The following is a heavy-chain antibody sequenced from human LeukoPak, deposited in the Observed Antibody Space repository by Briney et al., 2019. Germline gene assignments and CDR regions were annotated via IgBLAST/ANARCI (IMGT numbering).Heavy chain of an antibody. CDR3: ARVLYGDYWDWYFDL. CDR1: GGSISSYY. Sequence: SETLSLTCTVSGGSISSYYWSWIRQPPGKGLEWIGYIYYSGSTNYNPSLKSRVTISVDTSKNQFSLKLSSVTAADTAVYYCARVLYGDYWDWYFDLWGRGTLVTVSS. J-gene: IGHJ2*01. D-gene: IGHD4-17*01. CDR2: IYYSGST. V-gene: IGHV4-59*01.